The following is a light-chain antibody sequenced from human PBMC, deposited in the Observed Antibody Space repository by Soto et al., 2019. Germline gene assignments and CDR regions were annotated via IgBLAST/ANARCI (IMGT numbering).Light chain of an antibody. V-gene: IGKV3-11*01. CDR1: QSVSSS. J-gene: IGKJ4*01. CDR2: KTS. Sequence: EIELTQSPSTLSLSAGERATISCRASQSVSSSLAWYQQKPGKAPRLLIYKTSNLATGLPARFSGSGSGTDFTLNISSLQPEDFADYYCQQYNNSPPTFGGGTKVEIK. CDR3: QQYNNSPPT.